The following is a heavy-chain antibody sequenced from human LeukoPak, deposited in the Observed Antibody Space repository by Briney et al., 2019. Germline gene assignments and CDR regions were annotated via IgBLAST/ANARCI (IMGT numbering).Heavy chain of an antibody. CDR1: GFTFSSFW. Sequence: GGSLRLSCAASGFTFSSFWMTWVRQAPGKGLEWVANIKQDGSEKYYADSVKGRFTISRDNAKNSLYLQMNSLRADDTAVYYCASGPPGLGFIYWGQGALVTVSS. CDR2: IKQDGSEK. J-gene: IGHJ4*02. CDR3: ASGPPGLGFIY. V-gene: IGHV3-7*01. D-gene: IGHD3-10*01.